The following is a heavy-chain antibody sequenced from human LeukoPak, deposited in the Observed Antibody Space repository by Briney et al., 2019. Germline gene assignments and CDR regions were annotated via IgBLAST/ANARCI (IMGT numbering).Heavy chain of an antibody. D-gene: IGHD2-21*02. V-gene: IGHV1-24*01. CDR2: FDPEDGET. CDR1: GYTLTELS. Sequence: ASVKVSCNVSGYTLTELSMHWVRQAPGKGLEWMGGFDPEDGETIYAQKFQGRVTMTEDTSTDTAYMELSSLRSEDTAVYYCATIQPEHIVVVTATPPDYYYGMDVWGQGTTVTVSS. J-gene: IGHJ6*02. CDR3: ATIQPEHIVVVTATPPDYYYGMDV.